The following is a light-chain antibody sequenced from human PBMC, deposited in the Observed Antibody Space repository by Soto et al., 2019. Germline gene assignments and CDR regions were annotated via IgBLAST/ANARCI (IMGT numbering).Light chain of an antibody. Sequence: DIQMTQSPSSVSASVGDRVTITFRASQGISSWLAWYQQKPGQAPKLLIYGASNLQSGVPPRFIGSGYATDFSLTISSLQPEDFATYYCQQTYKNSWTFGPGTKVDIK. CDR2: GAS. CDR3: QQTYKNSWT. CDR1: QGISSW. J-gene: IGKJ3*01. V-gene: IGKV1-12*01.